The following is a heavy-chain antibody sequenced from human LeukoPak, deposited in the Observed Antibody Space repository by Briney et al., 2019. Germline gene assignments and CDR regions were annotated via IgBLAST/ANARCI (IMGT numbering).Heavy chain of an antibody. D-gene: IGHD1-1*01. V-gene: IGHV3-9*01. CDR3: ARAWRYYYYYMDV. J-gene: IGHJ6*03. CDR1: GFTFDDYA. Sequence: GGSLRLSCAASGFTFDDYAMHWVRQAPGKGLEWVSGISWNSGSIGYADSVKGRFTISRDNAKNSLYLQMNSLRAEDTALYLCARAWRYYYYYMDVWGKGTTVTVSS. CDR2: ISWNSGSI.